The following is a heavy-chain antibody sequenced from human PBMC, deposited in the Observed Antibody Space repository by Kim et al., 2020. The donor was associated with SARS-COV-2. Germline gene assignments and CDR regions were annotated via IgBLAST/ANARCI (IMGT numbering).Heavy chain of an antibody. V-gene: IGHV1-69*13. Sequence: SVKVSCKASGGTFRNHAINWVRQAPGQGLEWVEGVIPIFGTVNYAQRFQGRVVITADESTNTAYMELSSLRSQDTAVYFCAREVVSGAYFDEWGQGTLVTVSS. J-gene: IGHJ4*02. CDR2: VIPIFGTV. CDR3: AREVVSGAYFDE. D-gene: IGHD3-16*02. CDR1: GGTFRNHA.